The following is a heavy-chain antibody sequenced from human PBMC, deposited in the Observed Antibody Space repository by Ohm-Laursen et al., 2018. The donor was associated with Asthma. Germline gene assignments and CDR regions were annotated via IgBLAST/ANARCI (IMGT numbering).Heavy chain of an antibody. CDR1: GFIFTNYG. V-gene: IGHV3-33*01. CDR3: ARDGSRSGHYPRPHDY. J-gene: IGHJ4*02. D-gene: IGHD3-22*01. Sequence: LSCAASGFIFTNYGMHWVRQAPGKGLEWVAVIWYDGSNKYYGDSVKGRFTISRDNSKNTVDLQMNSLRAEDTAVYYCARDGSRSGHYPRPHDYWGQGTLVTVSS. CDR2: IWYDGSNK.